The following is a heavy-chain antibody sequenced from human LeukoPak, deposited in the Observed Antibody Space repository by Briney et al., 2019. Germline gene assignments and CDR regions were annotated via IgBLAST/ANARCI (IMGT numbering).Heavy chain of an antibody. D-gene: IGHD1-26*01. CDR1: GFTLSSYA. V-gene: IGHV3-23*01. J-gene: IGHJ4*02. CDR3: AKSSPSGSYLYYFDY. CDR2: ISGSGGST. Sequence: GGSLRLSCAASGFTLSSYAMSWVRQAPGKGLEWVSAISGSGGSTYYADSVKGRFTISRDNSKNTLYLQMNSLRAEDTAVYYCAKSSPSGSYLYYFDYWGQGTLVTVSS.